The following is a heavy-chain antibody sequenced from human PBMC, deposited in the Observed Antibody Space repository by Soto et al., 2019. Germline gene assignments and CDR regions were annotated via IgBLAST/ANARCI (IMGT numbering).Heavy chain of an antibody. CDR1: GFTFSSYA. CDR2: ISGSGGST. D-gene: IGHD1-20*01. CDR3: AIIPLYNWNDDDFDY. J-gene: IGHJ4*02. Sequence: GGSLRLSCAASGFTFSSYAMSWVRQAPGKGLEWVSAISGSGGSTYYADSVKGRFTISRDNSKNTLYLQMNSLRAEDTAVYYCAIIPLYNWNDDDFDYWGQGTLVTVSS. V-gene: IGHV3-23*01.